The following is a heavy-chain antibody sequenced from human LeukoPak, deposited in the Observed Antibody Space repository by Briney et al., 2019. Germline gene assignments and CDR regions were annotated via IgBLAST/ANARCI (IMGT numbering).Heavy chain of an antibody. CDR2: ISGSGGSA. CDR1: GFAFGKFA. D-gene: IGHD3-22*01. CDR3: AKDAIGDSSGHYWWEFDY. V-gene: IGHV3-23*01. J-gene: IGHJ4*02. Sequence: GGSLGNPCAPTGFAFGKFAMSWVRRAPGKGLEWVSGISGSGGSASYADSVKGRFTISRDNSKNTLFLQMNSLRAEDTALYYCAKDAIGDSSGHYWWEFDYRGQGTLVTVSS.